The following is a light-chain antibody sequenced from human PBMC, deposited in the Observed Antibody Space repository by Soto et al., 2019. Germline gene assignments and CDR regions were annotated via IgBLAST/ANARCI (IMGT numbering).Light chain of an antibody. CDR2: EVT. J-gene: IGLJ1*01. CDR3: TSYTTSSTRV. V-gene: IGLV2-14*01. Sequence: QSALTQPASVSGSPGQSIAISCTGTSSDVGIYNYVSWYQQHPGKVPKLIIHEVTNRPSGVSNRFSGSKSGNTASLIISGLQAEDEADYYCTSYTTSSTRVFGTGTKLTVL. CDR1: SSDVGIYNY.